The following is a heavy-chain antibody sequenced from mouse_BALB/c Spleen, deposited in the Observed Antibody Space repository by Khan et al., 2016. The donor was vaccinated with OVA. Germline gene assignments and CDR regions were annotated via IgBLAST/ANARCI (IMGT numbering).Heavy chain of an antibody. CDR2: INPSNGYT. D-gene: IGHD2-14*01. CDR3: VRDGAYHRNDGWFAY. Sequence: QIQLVQSGAELARPGASVKMSCKASGYTFTSYTIHWIKERPGQGLEWIGYINPSNGYTNYNQKFKDKATLTTDKSSTTAYLQLSSLTSDDSAVYNCVRDGAYHRNDGWFAYWGQGTLDTVAA. CDR1: GYTFTSYT. J-gene: IGHJ3*01. V-gene: IGHV1-4*01.